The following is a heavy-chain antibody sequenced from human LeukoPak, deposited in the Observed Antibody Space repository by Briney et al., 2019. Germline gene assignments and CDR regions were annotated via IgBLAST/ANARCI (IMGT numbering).Heavy chain of an antibody. CDR3: AGELNGRVRDAFNI. CDR1: GYTFTTYY. Sequence: ASVKVSCKASGYTFTTYYMHWVRQAPGQGLEWVGMINPSGGSTSYAQNFQGRVTMTRDTSTSTVYMELSSLRSEDTAVYYCAGELNGRVRDAFNIWGQGTMVTVSS. D-gene: IGHD3-10*01. J-gene: IGHJ3*02. CDR2: INPSGGST. V-gene: IGHV1-46*01.